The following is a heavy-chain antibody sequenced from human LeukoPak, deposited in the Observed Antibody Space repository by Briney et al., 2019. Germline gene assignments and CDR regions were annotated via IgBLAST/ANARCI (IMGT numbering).Heavy chain of an antibody. V-gene: IGHV4-34*01. CDR2: INHSGVT. CDR3: ARGGGSRGYFDY. D-gene: IGHD1-26*01. J-gene: IGHJ4*02. Sequence: SETLSLTCAVYGGSFSGYFWSWIRQPPGEGLEWIGEINHSGVTNNNPSLKSRVTISVDTPKNQFSLKPSSVTAADTAVYYCARGGGSRGYFDYWGQGTLVTVSS. CDR1: GGSFSGYF.